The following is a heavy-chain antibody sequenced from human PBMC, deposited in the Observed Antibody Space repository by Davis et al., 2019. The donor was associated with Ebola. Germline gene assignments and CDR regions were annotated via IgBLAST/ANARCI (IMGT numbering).Heavy chain of an antibody. CDR1: GGSISSYY. D-gene: IGHD2-2*02. J-gene: IGHJ5*02. V-gene: IGHV4-59*12. CDR2: IYYSGST. CDR3: ARGAARYCSSTSCYRGTRWFDP. Sequence: SETLSLTCTVSGGSISSYYWSWIRQPPGKGLEWIGYIYYSGSTNYNPSLKSRVTISVDTSKNQFSLKLSSVTAADTAVYYCARGAARYCSSTSCYRGTRWFDPWGQGTLVTVSS.